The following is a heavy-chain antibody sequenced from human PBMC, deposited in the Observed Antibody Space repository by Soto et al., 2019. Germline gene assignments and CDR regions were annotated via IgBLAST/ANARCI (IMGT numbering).Heavy chain of an antibody. J-gene: IGHJ3*02. CDR3: ARGGYCSGGSCLRDAFDI. V-gene: IGHV4-59*01. CDR2: IYYSGST. Sequence: WRRILQKQGKGLEWIGYIYYSGSTNYNPSLKSRVTISVDTSKNQFSLKLSSVTAADTAVYYCARGGYCSGGSCLRDAFDIWGQGKMVTVS. D-gene: IGHD2-15*01.